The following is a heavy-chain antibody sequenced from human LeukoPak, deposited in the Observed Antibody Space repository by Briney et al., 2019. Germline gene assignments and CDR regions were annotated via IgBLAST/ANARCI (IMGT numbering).Heavy chain of an antibody. CDR3: ARGDLGLRYFDWLSPYDY. Sequence: ASVKVSCKASGGTFSSYAISWVRQAPGQGLEWMGIINPSGGSTSYAQKFQGRVTMTRDTSTSTVYMELSSLRSEDTAVYYCARGDLGLRYFDWLSPYDYWGQGTLVTVSS. V-gene: IGHV1-46*01. CDR1: GGTFSSYA. CDR2: INPSGGST. D-gene: IGHD3-9*01. J-gene: IGHJ4*02.